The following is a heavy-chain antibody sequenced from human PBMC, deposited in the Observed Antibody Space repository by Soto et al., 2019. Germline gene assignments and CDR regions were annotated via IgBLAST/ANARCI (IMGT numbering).Heavy chain of an antibody. CDR2: IWYDGSNK. CDR3: ARDLSGGYDDSYFDY. CDR1: GFTFSSYG. Sequence: QVQLVESGGGVVQPGRSLRLSCAASGFTFSSYGMHWVRQAPGKGLEWVAVIWYDGSNKYYADSVKGRFTISRDNSKNTLYLQMNSLRAEDTAVYYCARDLSGGYDDSYFDYWGQGTLVTVSS. D-gene: IGHD5-12*01. J-gene: IGHJ4*02. V-gene: IGHV3-33*01.